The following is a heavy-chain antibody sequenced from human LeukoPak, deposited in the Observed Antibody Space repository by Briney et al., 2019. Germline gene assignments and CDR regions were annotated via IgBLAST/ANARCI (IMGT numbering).Heavy chain of an antibody. CDR1: GYTFTAYY. D-gene: IGHD1-26*01. CDR3: ARLPPRYSGSRDY. Sequence: ASVKVSCKASGYTFTAYYIHWVRRTPGQGLEWMGWIDPKSGGTYYSQRFQGRVTLTRDTTMSTLYLELSTLRSDDTAIYYCARLPPRYSGSRDYWGQGTLITVSS. CDR2: IDPKSGGT. J-gene: IGHJ4*02. V-gene: IGHV1-2*02.